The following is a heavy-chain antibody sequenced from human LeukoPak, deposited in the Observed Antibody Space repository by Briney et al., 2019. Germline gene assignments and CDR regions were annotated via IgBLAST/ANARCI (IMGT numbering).Heavy chain of an antibody. CDR2: INSDGSRT. Sequence: GGSLRLSCAASGFTFSTYWMHWVRQAPGKGLVWVSRINSDGSRTTYADSVTGRFTISRDNAKNTMYLQMNSLRTEDTAVYYCARPETQYSSGLDGFVIWGQGTLVTVSS. CDR3: ARPETQYSSGLDGFVI. J-gene: IGHJ3*02. V-gene: IGHV3-74*01. CDR1: GFTFSTYW. D-gene: IGHD6-19*01.